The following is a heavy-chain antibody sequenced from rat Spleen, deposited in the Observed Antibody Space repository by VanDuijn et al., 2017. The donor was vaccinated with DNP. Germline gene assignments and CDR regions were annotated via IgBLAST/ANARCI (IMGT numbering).Heavy chain of an antibody. CDR1: GFTFSYYG. CDR3: AKDAFDY. Sequence: EVQLVESGGGLVQPGRSLKLSCAASGFTFSYYGMAWVRQAPTKGLEWVASISTSGEYTHYRDSVKGRFTISRDNAKDTQYLQMESLRSEDTATYYCAKDAFDYWGQGVMVTVSS. J-gene: IGHJ2*01. CDR2: ISTSGEYT. V-gene: IGHV5S13*01.